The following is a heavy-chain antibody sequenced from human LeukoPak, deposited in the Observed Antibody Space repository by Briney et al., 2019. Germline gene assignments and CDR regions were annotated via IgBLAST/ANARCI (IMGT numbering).Heavy chain of an antibody. CDR1: GFTLDDYA. D-gene: IGHD6-13*01. V-gene: IGHV3-9*01. J-gene: IGHJ4*02. Sequence: GGSLRLSCAASGFTLDDYAMHWVRQAPGKGLEWVSGISWNSGSIGYADSVKGRFTISRDNAKNSLYLQMNSLRAEDTALYYCAKDSSSWSTFFDYWGQGTLVTVSS. CDR3: AKDSSSWSTFFDY. CDR2: ISWNSGSI.